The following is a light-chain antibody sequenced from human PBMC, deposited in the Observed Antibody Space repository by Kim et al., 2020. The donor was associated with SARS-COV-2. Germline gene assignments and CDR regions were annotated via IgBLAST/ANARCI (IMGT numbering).Light chain of an antibody. V-gene: IGKV3D-15*01. Sequence: EIVMTQSPATLSVSPGERATLSCRASQIISSYLAWYQHKPGQAPRLLIYGASTRATGIPARFSGSGSVTEFTLTISSLQSEDFAVYYCQQYNTWPRTFGQGTKVDIK. J-gene: IGKJ1*01. CDR2: GAS. CDR1: QIISSY. CDR3: QQYNTWPRT.